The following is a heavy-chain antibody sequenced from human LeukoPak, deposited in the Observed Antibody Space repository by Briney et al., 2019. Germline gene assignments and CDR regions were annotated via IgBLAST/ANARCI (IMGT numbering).Heavy chain of an antibody. CDR1: GGSISSYY. CDR3: AKGGDAFDI. D-gene: IGHD3-16*01. V-gene: IGHV4-59*04. J-gene: IGHJ3*02. CDR2: IYHGGSS. Sequence: SETLSLTCTVSGGSISSYYWSWIRQPPGKGLEWIGTIYHGGSSYYNPSLKSRVTISVDTSKNHFSLKLSSVTAADTAVYYCAKGGDAFDIWGQGTMVTVSS.